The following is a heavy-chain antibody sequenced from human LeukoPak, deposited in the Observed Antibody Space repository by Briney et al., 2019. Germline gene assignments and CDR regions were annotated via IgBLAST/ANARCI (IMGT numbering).Heavy chain of an antibody. Sequence: SETLSLICTVSGGSISSYYWSWIRQPPGKGLEWIGYIYYSGSTNYSPSLKSRVTISVDTSNTQFSLKLSSVTVADTAVYYCASVGYSYGSTYFDYWGQGTLVTVSS. D-gene: IGHD5-18*01. J-gene: IGHJ4*02. CDR3: ASVGYSYGSTYFDY. CDR1: GGSISSYY. CDR2: IYYSGST. V-gene: IGHV4-59*01.